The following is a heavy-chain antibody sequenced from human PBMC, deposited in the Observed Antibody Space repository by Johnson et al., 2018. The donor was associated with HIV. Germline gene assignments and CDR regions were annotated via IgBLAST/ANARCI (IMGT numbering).Heavy chain of an antibody. CDR1: GFTFSSYD. J-gene: IGHJ3*02. CDR3: ARGSYGDPNDAFDI. V-gene: IGHV3-13*01. Sequence: VQLVESGGGLVQPGGSLRLSCAASGFTFSSYDMHWVRQATGKGLEWVSAIGTAGDTYYPGSVKGRFTISIENAKNSLYLQMNSLRAGDTAVYYCARGSYGDPNDAFDIWGQGTMVTVSS. D-gene: IGHD5-18*01. CDR2: IGTAGDT.